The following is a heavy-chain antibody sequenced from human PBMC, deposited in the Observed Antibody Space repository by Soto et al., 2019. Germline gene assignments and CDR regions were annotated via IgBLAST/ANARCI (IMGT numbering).Heavy chain of an antibody. CDR1: GYTLNEVA. CDR3: AADRVERYCSSTSCPEDGYYYYYYMDV. D-gene: IGHD2-2*01. V-gene: IGHV1-24*01. J-gene: IGHJ6*03. CDR2: FDPDEAET. Sequence: GASVKVSCKVSGYTLNEVAMHWVRQAPGKGLEWLGEFDPDEAETIYAQQFQGRVTITEDTSTGTVYMELSSLRSEDTAVYYCAADRVERYCSSTSCPEDGYYYYYYMDVWGKGTTVTVSS.